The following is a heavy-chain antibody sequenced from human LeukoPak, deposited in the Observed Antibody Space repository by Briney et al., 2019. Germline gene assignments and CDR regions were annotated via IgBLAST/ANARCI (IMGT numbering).Heavy chain of an antibody. CDR1: GGSFSSYY. CDR2: IYYSGGT. V-gene: IGHV4-59*08. Sequence: SGTLSLTCTVSGGSFSSYYWSWIRQPPGKGLEWVGYIYYSGGTNYNPSLKSRVTISVDTSKNQFSLELSSVTAADTAVYYCAKLGGYPHKFAFDIWGQGTMVTVSS. J-gene: IGHJ3*02. D-gene: IGHD3-22*01. CDR3: AKLGGYPHKFAFDI.